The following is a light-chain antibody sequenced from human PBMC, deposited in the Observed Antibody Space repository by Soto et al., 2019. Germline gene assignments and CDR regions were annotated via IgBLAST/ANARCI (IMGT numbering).Light chain of an antibody. J-gene: IGLJ1*01. V-gene: IGLV2-14*01. Sequence: QSVLTQPASVSGSPGQSITISCTGTSSDVGGYNYVSWYQQHPGRAPKLMSYDVSIRPSGVSNRFSGSKSGHTASLTISGLQAEAEADYYCSSYTSSSTDVFGTGTKVTVL. CDR1: SSDVGGYNY. CDR3: SSYTSSSTDV. CDR2: DVS.